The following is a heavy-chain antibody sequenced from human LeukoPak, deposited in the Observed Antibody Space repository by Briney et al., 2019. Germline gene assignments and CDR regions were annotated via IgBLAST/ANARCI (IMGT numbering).Heavy chain of an antibody. J-gene: IGHJ3*02. V-gene: IGHV4-30-2*01. CDR3: ARNSYYDNSGEGAFDI. D-gene: IGHD3-22*01. Sequence: PSQTLSLTCGVSGASVSSIGYSWSWIRQPPGRGLEWIGYIYQSGSASYNPSLQSRVTISIDKSKNQFSLNLNSVTAADTAVYYCARNSYYDNSGEGAFDIWGQGTMVTVSS. CDR1: GASVSSIGYS. CDR2: IYQSGSA.